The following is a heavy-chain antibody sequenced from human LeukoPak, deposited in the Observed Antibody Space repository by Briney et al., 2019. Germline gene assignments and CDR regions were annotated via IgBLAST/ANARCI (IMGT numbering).Heavy chain of an antibody. CDR1: GFTFSSYA. V-gene: IGHV3-30*01. D-gene: IGHD2-2*01. CDR3: ARYGPPYWGQLRFMDV. CDR2: ISYDGSNK. Sequence: QPGRSLRLSCAASGFTFSSYAMHWVRQAPGKGLEWVAVISYDGSNKYYADSVKGRFTISRDNSKNTLYLQMNSLRAEDTAVYYCARYGPPYWGQLRFMDVWGKGTTVTVSS. J-gene: IGHJ6*03.